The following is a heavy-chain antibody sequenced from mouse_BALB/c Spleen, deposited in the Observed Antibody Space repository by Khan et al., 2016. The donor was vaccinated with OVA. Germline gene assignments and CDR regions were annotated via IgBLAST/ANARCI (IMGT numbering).Heavy chain of an antibody. J-gene: IGHJ4*01. V-gene: IGHV3-8*02. CDR1: GDSITSGF. D-gene: IGHD1-1*01. CDR3: ARADGSWAMDY. Sequence: EVQLQESGPSLVKPSQTLSLTCSVTGDSITSGFWNWIRTFPGNKFEYLGYITYSGNIYYNPSLKSRISITRDTSKSQYYLQLNSVTTEDTATYYCARADGSWAMDYWGQGTSVTVSS. CDR2: ITYSGNI.